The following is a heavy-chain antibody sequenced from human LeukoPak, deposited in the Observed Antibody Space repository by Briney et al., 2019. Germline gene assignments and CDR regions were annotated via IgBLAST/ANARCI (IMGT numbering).Heavy chain of an antibody. CDR2: ISSSGNNL. Sequence: GGSLRLSCAGSGFTFSDFYMNWIRQAPGKGLEWVSSISSSGNNLLYADSVKGRFTISRDNANNSMHLQMNSLRADDTAVYYCASQPGYSYAFDQWGQGTLVTVSS. CDR3: ASQPGYSYAFDQ. J-gene: IGHJ4*02. CDR1: GFTFSDFY. V-gene: IGHV3-11*01. D-gene: IGHD5-18*01.